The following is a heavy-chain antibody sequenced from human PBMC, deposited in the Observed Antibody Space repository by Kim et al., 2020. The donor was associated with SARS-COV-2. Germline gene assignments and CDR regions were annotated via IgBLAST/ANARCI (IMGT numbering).Heavy chain of an antibody. CDR1: GFTFSSFW. CDR3: ARARGVGASGFDN. V-gene: IGHV3-7*03. J-gene: IGHJ5*02. D-gene: IGHD1-26*01. Sequence: GGSLRLSCAASGFTFSSFWMSWVRQAPGKGLEWVANINEDGSEKYYMDSVKGRFTISRDNAKKSLYLQMNTLRVQDTAAYYYARARGVGASGFDNWGQG. CDR2: INEDGSEK.